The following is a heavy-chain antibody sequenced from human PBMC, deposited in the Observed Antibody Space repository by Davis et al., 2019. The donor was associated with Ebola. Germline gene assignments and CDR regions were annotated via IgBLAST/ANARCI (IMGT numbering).Heavy chain of an antibody. CDR3: ARQRGGYDFYFDY. D-gene: IGHD5-12*01. CDR2: INPSGGST. V-gene: IGHV1-46*01. Sequence: AASVKVSCKASGYTFTGYYMHWVRQAPGQGLEWMGIINPSGGSTSYAQRFQGRVTMTRDTSTSTVYMELSSLRSEDTAVYYCARQRGGYDFYFDYWGQGTLVTVSS. CDR1: GYTFTGYY. J-gene: IGHJ4*02.